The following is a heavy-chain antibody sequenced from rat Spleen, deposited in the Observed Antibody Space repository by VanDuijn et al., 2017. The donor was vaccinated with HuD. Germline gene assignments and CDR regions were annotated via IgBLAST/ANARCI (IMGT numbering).Heavy chain of an antibody. V-gene: IGHV5-29*01. CDR2: ITYDGSST. J-gene: IGHJ2*01. CDR1: GFTFSKYG. Sequence: EVQLVESGGGLVQPGRSLKLSCAASGFTFSKYGMAWVRQAPTKGLEWVATITYDGSSTYYRDSVKGRFTISRDNVKSTLYLQMDSLRSEDTATYYCARHDDYWGQGVMVTVSS. CDR3: ARHDDY.